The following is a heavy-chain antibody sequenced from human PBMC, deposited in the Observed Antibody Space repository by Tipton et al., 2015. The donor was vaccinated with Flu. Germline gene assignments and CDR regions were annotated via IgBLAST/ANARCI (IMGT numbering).Heavy chain of an antibody. J-gene: IGHJ3*02. D-gene: IGHD3-22*01. CDR1: GYSFTSYW. Sequence: QLVQSGAEVKKPGESLKISCKGSGYSFTSYWSGWVRQMPGKGLEWMGIIYPGDSDTRYSPSFQGQVTISADKSISTAYLQWSSLKASDTAMYYCARLGVITTQGPHDAFDIWGQGTMVTVSS. V-gene: IGHV5-51*03. CDR2: IYPGDSDT. CDR3: ARLGVITTQGPHDAFDI.